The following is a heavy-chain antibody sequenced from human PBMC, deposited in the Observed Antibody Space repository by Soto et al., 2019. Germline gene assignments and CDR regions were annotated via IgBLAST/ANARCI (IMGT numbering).Heavy chain of an antibody. CDR1: GFTFSSYA. CDR3: AREYCSDGSCYSISPDY. D-gene: IGHD2-15*01. V-gene: IGHV3-30-3*01. CDR2: ISYDGS. J-gene: IGHJ4*02. Sequence: QVQLVESGGGVVQPGRSLRLSCAASGFTFSSYAMHWVRQAPGKGLEWVAVISYDGSNADSVKGRFTISRDNSKNTLYLQMNGLRAEDTAVYYCAREYCSDGSCYSISPDYWGQGTLVTVSS.